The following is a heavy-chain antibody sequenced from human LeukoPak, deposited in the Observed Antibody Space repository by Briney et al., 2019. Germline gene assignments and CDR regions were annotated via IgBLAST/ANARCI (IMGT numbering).Heavy chain of an antibody. CDR2: MNPNSGNT. D-gene: IGHD2-15*01. CDR1: GYTFTSYD. J-gene: IGHJ4*02. Sequence: GASVKVSCKASGYTFTSYDINWVRQATGQGLEWMGWMNPNSGNTGYAQKFQGRVTMTRNTSISTAYMELSSLRSEDTAVYYCARGNCSGGSCYGRSRYPLRFWGQGTLVTVSS. V-gene: IGHV1-8*01. CDR3: ARGNCSGGSCYGRSRYPLRF.